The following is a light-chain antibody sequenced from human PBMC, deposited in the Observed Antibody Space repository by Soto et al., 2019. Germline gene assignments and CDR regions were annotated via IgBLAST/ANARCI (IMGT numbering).Light chain of an antibody. CDR3: QQSYSMPYA. CDR1: QTTNKY. V-gene: IGKV1-39*01. J-gene: IGKJ2*01. Sequence: DIQMTQSASSMSASVGDRVTITCRASQTTNKYLNWYQLKPGKAPKLLIYAASTLQTGVPSRFTGSGSGTDFTLTIISLQTEDYATYFCQQSYSMPYAFGPGTKVDIK. CDR2: AAS.